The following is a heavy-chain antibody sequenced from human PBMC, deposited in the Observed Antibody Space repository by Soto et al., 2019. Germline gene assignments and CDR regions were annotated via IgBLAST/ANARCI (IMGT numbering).Heavy chain of an antibody. J-gene: IGHJ4*01. V-gene: IGHV4-4*02. CDR3: ARDHGVSRGFAFDY. CDR1: GGSISSSTW. CDR2: ILHSGAN. Sequence: PSETLSLTCAVSGGSISSSTWWSCVRQPPGRGLEWIGEILHSGANNYNPSLKSRVTFSVDKSKNQFSLKLSSVTAADTAVYFCARDHGVSRGFAFDYWGQGTLVTVSS. D-gene: IGHD3-3*01.